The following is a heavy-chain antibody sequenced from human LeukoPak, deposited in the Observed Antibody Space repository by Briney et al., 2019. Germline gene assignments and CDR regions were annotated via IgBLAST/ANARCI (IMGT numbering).Heavy chain of an antibody. CDR2: IYYSGST. D-gene: IGHD6-13*01. CDR1: GGSISNSRDY. CDR3: ARDRSIAAAYYFDY. V-gene: IGHV4-39*07. Sequence: SETLSLTCTVSGGSISNSRDYWAWIRQPPGKGLEWIANIYYSGSTYYNPSLKSRVTISVDTSKNQFSLKLSSVTAADTAVYYCARDRSIAAAYYFDYWGQGTLVTVSS. J-gene: IGHJ4*02.